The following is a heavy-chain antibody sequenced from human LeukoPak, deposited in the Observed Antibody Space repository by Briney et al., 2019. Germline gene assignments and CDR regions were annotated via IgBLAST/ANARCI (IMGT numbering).Heavy chain of an antibody. Sequence: GGSLRLSCAASGFTFSSYEMNWVRQAPGKGLEWVSYISSSGSTIYYADSVKGRFTISRDNAKNSLYLQMNSLRDEDTAVYYCARALYYYDSSGMRGVDYWGQGTLVTVSS. V-gene: IGHV3-48*03. J-gene: IGHJ4*02. CDR3: ARALYYYDSSGMRGVDY. CDR1: GFTFSSYE. CDR2: ISSSGSTI. D-gene: IGHD3-22*01.